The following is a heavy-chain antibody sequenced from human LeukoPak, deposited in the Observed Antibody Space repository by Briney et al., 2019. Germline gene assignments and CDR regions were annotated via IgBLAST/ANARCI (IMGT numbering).Heavy chain of an antibody. J-gene: IGHJ4*02. CDR1: GGSISSGGYS. V-gene: IGHV4-30-2*01. D-gene: IGHD3-22*01. CDR3: ARDQDSSGLKG. Sequence: PSETLSLTCAVSGGSISSGGYSWSWIRQPPGKGLEWIGYIYHSGSTNYNPSLKSRVTISVDKSKNQFSLKLSSVTAADTAVYYCARDQDSSGLKGWGQGTLVTVSS. CDR2: IYHSGST.